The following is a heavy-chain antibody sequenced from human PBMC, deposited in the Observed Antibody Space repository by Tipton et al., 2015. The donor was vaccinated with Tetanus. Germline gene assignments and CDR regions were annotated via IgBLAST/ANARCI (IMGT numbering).Heavy chain of an antibody. CDR3: ARGWGSSWYYFDY. J-gene: IGHJ4*02. CDR1: GDSISSFY. V-gene: IGHV4-4*07. D-gene: IGHD6-13*01. CDR2: IYTSGST. Sequence: TLSLTCSVSGDSISSFYWSWIRQPAGKGLEWIGRIYTSGSTNYNPSLRSRVTISIDTSSNQFSLKLTSVTPADTAIYYCARGWGSSWYYFDYWGQGILVTVSS.